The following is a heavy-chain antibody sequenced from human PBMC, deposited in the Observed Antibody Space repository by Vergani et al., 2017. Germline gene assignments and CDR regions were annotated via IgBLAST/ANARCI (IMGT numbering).Heavy chain of an antibody. D-gene: IGHD3-16*01. CDR2: ISWNSGSI. J-gene: IGHJ4*02. CDR1: GITFWKFG. CDR3: VKDTGIQLWQHFES. Sequence: EVDLVESGGGLAQPGGSLRLSCEASGITFWKFGMHWVRQGPGKGLEWVSGISWNSGSIAYADSVKGRFTISRDTAKKSLYLQMNNLRPEDTAFYYCVKDTGIQLWQHFESWGQGILVTVSS. V-gene: IGHV3-9*01.